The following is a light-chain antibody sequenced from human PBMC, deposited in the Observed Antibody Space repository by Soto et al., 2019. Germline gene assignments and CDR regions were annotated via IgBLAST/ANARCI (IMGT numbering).Light chain of an antibody. CDR2: SAS. V-gene: IGKV1-39*01. CDR1: QSISSY. CDR3: QQSYSTLTLA. Sequence: DIQMTQSPSSLSASVGDRVTITCRASQSISSYLNWYQQKPGKAPKLLIYSASSLQSGVTSRFSGSGSGTDFTLTISSLQPEDFATYYCQQSYSTLTLAFGGGTKVAIK. J-gene: IGKJ4*01.